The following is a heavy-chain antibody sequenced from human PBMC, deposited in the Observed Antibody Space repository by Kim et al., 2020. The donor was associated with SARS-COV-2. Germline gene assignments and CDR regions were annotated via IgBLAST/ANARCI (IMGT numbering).Heavy chain of an antibody. CDR1: GFTFSDYY. D-gene: IGHD2-15*01. CDR2: ISSSGSTI. Sequence: GGSLRLSCAASGFTFSDYYMSWIRQAPGKGLEWVSYISSSGSTIYYADSVKGRFTISRDNAKNSLYLQMNSLRAEDTAVYYCAREVVVAATEAWFDPWGQGTLVTVSS. J-gene: IGHJ5*02. CDR3: AREVVVAATEAWFDP. V-gene: IGHV3-11*01.